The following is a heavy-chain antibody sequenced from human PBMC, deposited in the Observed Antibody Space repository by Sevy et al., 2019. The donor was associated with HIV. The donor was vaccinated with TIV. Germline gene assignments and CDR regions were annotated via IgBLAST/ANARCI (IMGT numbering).Heavy chain of an antibody. J-gene: IGHJ4*02. CDR1: GFTFSSYG. CDR2: IWYDGSNK. CDR3: ATHPSISNALVVTAIVDY. V-gene: IGHV3-33*01. D-gene: IGHD2-21*02. Sequence: GGSLRLSCAASGFTFSSYGMHWVRQAPGKGLEWVAVIWYDGSNKYYADSVKGRFTISRDNSKNTLYLQMNSLRAEDTAVYYCATHPSISNALVVTAIVDYWGQGTLVTVSS.